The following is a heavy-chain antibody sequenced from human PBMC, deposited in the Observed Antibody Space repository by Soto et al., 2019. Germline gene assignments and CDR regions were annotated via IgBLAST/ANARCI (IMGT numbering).Heavy chain of an antibody. D-gene: IGHD1-26*01. V-gene: IGHV3-30*09. J-gene: IGHJ6*02. CDR1: GFKFTDFA. CDR2: IAYDGSEK. Sequence: GQLVESGGGEVQPGRSLRLSCAASGFKFTDFALHWVRQAPGKGLEWVAIIAYDGSEKHYADSVKGRSAISRDNPKNTLYLEMNSLRPEDTAVYFCARRAWHSYYAIDVWGQGTTVTVFS. CDR3: ARRAWHSYYAIDV.